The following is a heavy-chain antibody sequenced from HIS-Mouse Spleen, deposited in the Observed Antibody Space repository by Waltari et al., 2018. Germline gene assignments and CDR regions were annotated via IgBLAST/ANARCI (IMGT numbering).Heavy chain of an antibody. V-gene: IGHV1-2*02. D-gene: IGHD4-17*01. CDR1: GYTFTGYY. CDR2: INPNGGGT. CDR3: ARQRTRDYVAFDI. J-gene: IGHJ3*02. Sequence: QVQLVQSWAEVKKPGASVKVSCKASGYTFTGYYMHWVRQAPGQGLEWMGWINPNGGGTTYAQKFQGRVTMTRDTSISTAYMELSRLRSDDTAVYYCARQRTRDYVAFDIWGQGTMVTVSS.